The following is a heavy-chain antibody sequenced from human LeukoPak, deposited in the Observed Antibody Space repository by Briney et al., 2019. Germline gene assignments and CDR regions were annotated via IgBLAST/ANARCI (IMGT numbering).Heavy chain of an antibody. V-gene: IGHV3-23*01. CDR3: ASDYFLDY. CDR2: ISDSGART. D-gene: IGHD6-25*01. J-gene: IGHJ4*02. CDR1: GFTFSSYA. Sequence: GGSLRLSCAASGFTFSSYAMTWVRQAPGEGLEWVSTISDSGARTNYADSAKGRFTISRDNSMNTLYLQMNSLRADDTAVYYCASDYFLDYWGQGTLVTVSS.